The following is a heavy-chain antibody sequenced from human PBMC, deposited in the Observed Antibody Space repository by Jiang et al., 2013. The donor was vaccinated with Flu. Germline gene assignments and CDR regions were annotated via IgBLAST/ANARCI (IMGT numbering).Heavy chain of an antibody. CDR3: AILMGSVGATMGAFDI. D-gene: IGHD1-26*01. V-gene: IGHV1-3*01. CDR2: INAGNGNT. J-gene: IGHJ3*02. CDR1: GYTFTSYA. Sequence: GAEVKKPGASVKVSCKASGYTFTSYAIHWVRQAPGQRLEWMGWINAGNGNTKYSQKFQGRVTITRDTSASTAYMDLSSLRSEDTAVYYCAILMGSVGATMGAFDIWGQGTMVTVSS.